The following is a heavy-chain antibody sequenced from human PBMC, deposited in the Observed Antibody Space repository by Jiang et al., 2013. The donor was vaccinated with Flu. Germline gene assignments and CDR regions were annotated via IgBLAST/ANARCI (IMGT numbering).Heavy chain of an antibody. D-gene: IGHD3-9*01. CDR1: GGSISSSSYY. CDR2: IYYSGST. V-gene: IGHV4-39*01. J-gene: IGHJ4*01. Sequence: GPGLVKPSETLSLTCTVSGGSISSSSYYWGWIRQPPGKGLEWIGSIYYSGSTYYNPSLKSRVTISVDTSKNQFSLKLSSVTAADTAVYYCARHHFGIIHYDILTGYLDY. CDR3: ARHHFGIIHYDILTGYLDY.